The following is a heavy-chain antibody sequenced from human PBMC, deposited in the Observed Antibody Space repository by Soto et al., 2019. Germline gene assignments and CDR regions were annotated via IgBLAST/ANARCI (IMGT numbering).Heavy chain of an antibody. J-gene: IGHJ4*02. CDR2: ISAYNGDT. CDR1: GYTFTSYA. Sequence: QVQLVQSGAEVKKPGASVKVSCRASGYTFTSYAISWVRQAPGQGLEWMGWISAYNGDTNYAQKLQGRVTMTRDTSRSTAHMELRSLRSDDTAVYYCARVEGYYGSAWFDYWGQGIPVTVSS. CDR3: ARVEGYYGSAWFDY. D-gene: IGHD3-10*01. V-gene: IGHV1-18*01.